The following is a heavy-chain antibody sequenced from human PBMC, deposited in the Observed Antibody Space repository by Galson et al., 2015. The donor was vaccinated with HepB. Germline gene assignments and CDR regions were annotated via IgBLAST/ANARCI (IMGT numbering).Heavy chain of an antibody. CDR1: GFTFSTYA. V-gene: IGHV3-30-3*01. J-gene: IGHJ4*02. Sequence: SLRLSCAASGFTFSTYAMHWVRQAPGKGLEWVAVTLYDGSNDYYADSVKGRFTISRDNSKTTLYLQMNSLRAEDAAVYYCARDKVPRVAGTDFDYWGQGTLVTVSS. CDR3: ARDKVPRVAGTDFDY. CDR2: TLYDGSND. D-gene: IGHD6-19*01.